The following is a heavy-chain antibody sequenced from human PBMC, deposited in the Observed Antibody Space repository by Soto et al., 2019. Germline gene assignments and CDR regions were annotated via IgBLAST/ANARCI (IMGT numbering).Heavy chain of an antibody. J-gene: IGHJ5*02. D-gene: IGHD2-2*01. CDR1: GYSFTTYS. Sequence: HLEQSGAVVKKPGASVKVACKASGYSFTTYSMHWVRQAPGQRPEWIGWLNAGNGDTKYSQALQGRVTITVDTSATTVYLELSSLTSEDTAVYYCAKGGYCSTTSCVNWFDPWGQGTQVTV. CDR3: AKGGYCSTTSCVNWFDP. CDR2: LNAGNGDT. V-gene: IGHV1-3*01.